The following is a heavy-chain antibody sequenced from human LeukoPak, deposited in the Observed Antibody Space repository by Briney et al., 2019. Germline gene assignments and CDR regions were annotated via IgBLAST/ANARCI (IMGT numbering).Heavy chain of an antibody. D-gene: IGHD3-9*01. CDR3: ARDDGNVLRYFDWTPQGAFDI. CDR1: GYTFTSYG. CDR2: ISAYNGNT. V-gene: IGHV1-18*01. J-gene: IGHJ3*02. Sequence: ASVKVSCKASGYTFTSYGISWVRQAPGQGLEWMGWISAYNGNTNYAQKLQGRVTMTTDTSTSTAYMELRSLRSDDTAVYYCARDDGNVLRYFDWTPQGAFDIRGQGTMVTVSS.